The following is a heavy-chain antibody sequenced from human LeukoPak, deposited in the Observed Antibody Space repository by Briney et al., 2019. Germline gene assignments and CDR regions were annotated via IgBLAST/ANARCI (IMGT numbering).Heavy chain of an antibody. CDR2: ISSGSTTI. CDR1: GFMFSSYS. CDR3: ARDVEQWLVRVYYFDY. Sequence: PGGSLRLSCEASGFMFSSYSMNWVRQAPGQGLEWVSYISSGSTTIYYADSVKGRFTISRDNAKNSLYLQMNSLRAEDTAVYYCARDVEQWLVRVYYFDYWGQGTLVTVSS. D-gene: IGHD6-19*01. J-gene: IGHJ4*02. V-gene: IGHV3-48*01.